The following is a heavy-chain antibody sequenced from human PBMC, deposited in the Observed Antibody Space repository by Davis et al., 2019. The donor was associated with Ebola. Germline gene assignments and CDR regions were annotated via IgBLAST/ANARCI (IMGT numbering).Heavy chain of an antibody. CDR1: GFTFSSYA. J-gene: IGHJ4*02. D-gene: IGHD6-6*01. Sequence: GESLKISCAASGFTFSSYAMSWVRQAPGKGLEWVGRIRSKANSYATAYAASVKGRFTISRDDSKNTAYLQMNSLKTEDTAVYYCETSSSSGGDYWGQGTLVTVSS. CDR3: ETSSSSGGDY. CDR2: IRSKANSYAT. V-gene: IGHV3-73*01.